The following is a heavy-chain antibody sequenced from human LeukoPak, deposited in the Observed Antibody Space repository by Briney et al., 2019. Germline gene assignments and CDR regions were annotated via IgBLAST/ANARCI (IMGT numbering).Heavy chain of an antibody. V-gene: IGHV4-34*01. D-gene: IGHD3-10*01. CDR2: INHSGST. CDR1: GGSFSGYY. J-gene: IGHJ5*02. Sequence: PSETLSLTCAVYGGSFSGYYWSWIRQPPGKGLEWIGEINHSGSTNYNPSLKSRVTISVDTSKNQFSLKLSSVTAADTAVYYCARSQSRGHNYYGSGSYSWGQGTLVTVSS. CDR3: ARSQSRGHNYYGSGSYS.